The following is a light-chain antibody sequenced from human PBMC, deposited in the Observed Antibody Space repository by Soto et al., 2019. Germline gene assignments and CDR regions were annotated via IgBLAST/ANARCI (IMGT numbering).Light chain of an antibody. J-gene: IGLJ2*01. CDR2: LNRAGSH. CDR3: QTWGTGIVI. CDR1: SGHSNYA. Sequence: QPVLTQSPSASASLGASVKLTCTLSSGHSNYAIAWHQQQPEKGPRYLMKLNRAGSHSKGAGIPNRFSGSSSGAERYLAISGLQSEDEADYYCQTWGTGIVIFGGGTKLTVL. V-gene: IGLV4-69*01.